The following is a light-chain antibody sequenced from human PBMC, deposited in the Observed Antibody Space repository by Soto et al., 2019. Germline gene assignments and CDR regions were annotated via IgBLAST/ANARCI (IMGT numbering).Light chain of an antibody. CDR2: EVS. Sequence: QSVLTQPPSASGSPGQSVTISCTGTSSDVGGYNYVSWYQQHPGKASKLMIYEVSKRPSGVPDRFSGSKSGNTASLTVSGLQAEDEADYYCSSYEGSNTFVFGTGTKVTVL. CDR1: SSDVGGYNY. CDR3: SSYEGSNTFV. V-gene: IGLV2-8*01. J-gene: IGLJ1*01.